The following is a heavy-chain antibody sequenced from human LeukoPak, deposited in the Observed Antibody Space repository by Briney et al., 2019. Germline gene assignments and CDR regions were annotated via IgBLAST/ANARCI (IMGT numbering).Heavy chain of an antibody. CDR3: ATDGQSSGWYGFDY. CDR1: GFTFSSYG. J-gene: IGHJ4*02. D-gene: IGHD6-19*01. CDR2: ISYDGRNK. V-gene: IGHV3-30*03. Sequence: GGSLRLSCAASGFTFSSYGMHWVRQAPGKGLEWVAVISYDGRNKYYADSVKGRFTISRDNSKNTVHLQMNSLRAEDTAVYYCATDGQSSGWYGFDYWGQGTLVTVSS.